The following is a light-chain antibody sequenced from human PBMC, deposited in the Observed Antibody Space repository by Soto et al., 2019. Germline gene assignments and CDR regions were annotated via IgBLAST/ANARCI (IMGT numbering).Light chain of an antibody. CDR1: QSVINNY. V-gene: IGKV3-20*01. CDR2: GAS. Sequence: MVLTQSPGTLSLSPGERATLSCRASQSVINNYLAWYQEKPGRGPRLLIYGASTRATGIPDRFSGSGSGTDFTLTISRLDPEDFAVYYCRQYGRSLELAVGGGTKVEIK. CDR3: RQYGRSLELA. J-gene: IGKJ4*01.